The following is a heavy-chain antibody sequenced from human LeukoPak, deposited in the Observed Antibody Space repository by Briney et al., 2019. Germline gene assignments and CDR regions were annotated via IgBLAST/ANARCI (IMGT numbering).Heavy chain of an antibody. D-gene: IGHD1-26*01. V-gene: IGHV3-30*02. CDR1: GLTFSNYG. CDR3: ARDPTSSWETAFDI. CDR2: IRYDGSNK. Sequence: TGGSLRLSCAASGLTFSNYGIHWVRQAPGKGLEWVAFIRYDGSNKYYADSVKGRFTISRDNAKNSLYLQMNSLRAEDTAVYYCARDPTSSWETAFDIWGQGTMVTVSS. J-gene: IGHJ3*02.